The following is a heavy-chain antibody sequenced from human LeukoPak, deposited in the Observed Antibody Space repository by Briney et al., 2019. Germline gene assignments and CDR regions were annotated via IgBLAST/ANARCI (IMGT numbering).Heavy chain of an antibody. Sequence: GGSLRLSCTVSGFTVSSNSMSWVRQAPGKGLEWVSFIYSGSTYYSDSVKGRFTISRDNSKNTLYLQMNSLRAEDTAVYYCARRAGAYSHPYDYWGQGTLVTVSS. J-gene: IGHJ4*02. CDR3: ARRAGAYSHPYDY. CDR1: GFTVSSNS. V-gene: IGHV3-53*01. D-gene: IGHD4/OR15-4a*01. CDR2: IYSGST.